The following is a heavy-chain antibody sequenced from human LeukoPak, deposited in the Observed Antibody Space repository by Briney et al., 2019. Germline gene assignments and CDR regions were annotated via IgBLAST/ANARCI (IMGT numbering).Heavy chain of an antibody. CDR1: GGSISSYC. V-gene: IGHV4-59*08. CDR3: ARHLNRLGFDY. CDR2: IYYSGST. Sequence: SETLSLTCTVSGGSISSYCWSWIRQPPGKGLEWIGYIYYSGSTNYNPSLKSRVTISVDTSKNQFSLKLSSVTAADTAVYYCARHLNRLGFDYWGQGTLVTVSS. D-gene: IGHD3-16*01. J-gene: IGHJ4*02.